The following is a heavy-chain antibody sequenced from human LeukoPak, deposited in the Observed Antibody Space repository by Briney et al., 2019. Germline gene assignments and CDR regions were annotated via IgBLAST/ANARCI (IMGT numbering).Heavy chain of an antibody. J-gene: IGHJ4*02. V-gene: IGHV1-69*05. CDR3: ATSRGGMSSGPRLVFDY. D-gene: IGHD3-22*01. Sequence: ASVKVSCKASGYTFTSHLVHWVRQAPGQGLEWMGGIIPIFGTANYAQKFQGRVTITTDESTSTAYMELSSLRSEDTAVYYCATSRGGMSSGPRLVFDYWGQGTLVTVSS. CDR1: GYTFTSHL. CDR2: IIPIFGTA.